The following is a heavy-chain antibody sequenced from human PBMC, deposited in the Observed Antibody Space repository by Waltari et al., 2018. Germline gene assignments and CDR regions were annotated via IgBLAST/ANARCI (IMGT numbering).Heavy chain of an antibody. D-gene: IGHD3-16*02. J-gene: IGHJ4*02. CDR1: GYTFTGYY. CDR2: INPNSGGT. V-gene: IGHV1-2*06. Sequence: QVQLVQSGAEVKKPGASVKVSCKASGYTFTGYYMHWVRQAPGQGLEWMGRINPNSGGTNDAQKFQGRVTMTRDTSISTAYMELSRLRSDDTAVYYCAMGVWGLHLGELSPPGVWGQGTLVTVSS. CDR3: AMGVWGLHLGELSPPGV.